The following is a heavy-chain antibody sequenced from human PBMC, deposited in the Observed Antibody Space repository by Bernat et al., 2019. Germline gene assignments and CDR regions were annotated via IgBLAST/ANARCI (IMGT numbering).Heavy chain of an antibody. V-gene: IGHV1-69*12. Sequence: VQLVQSGAEVKKPGSSVKVSCKASGGTFSSYAISWVRQAPGQGLEWMGGIIPIFGTANYEQKFQGRVTITADESTSTAYMELSSLRSEDTAVYYCARGGGYCSGGSCQKFIDYWGQGTLVTVSS. D-gene: IGHD2-15*01. J-gene: IGHJ4*02. CDR1: GGTFSSYA. CDR3: ARGGGYCSGGSCQKFIDY. CDR2: IIPIFGTA.